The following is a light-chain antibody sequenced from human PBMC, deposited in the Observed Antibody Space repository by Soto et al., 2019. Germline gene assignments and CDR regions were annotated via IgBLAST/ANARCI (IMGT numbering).Light chain of an antibody. CDR2: GAS. CDR3: QQYGSSPTWT. V-gene: IGKV3-20*01. CDR1: QSVSTY. Sequence: EIVLTQSPGTLSLSPVERATLSCMASQSVSTYLAWYKQKPGQAPRLLIYGASTRASGIPDRFSGSGSGTDFTLTISRLEPEDSAVYYCQQYGSSPTWTFGQGTKVDI. J-gene: IGKJ1*01.